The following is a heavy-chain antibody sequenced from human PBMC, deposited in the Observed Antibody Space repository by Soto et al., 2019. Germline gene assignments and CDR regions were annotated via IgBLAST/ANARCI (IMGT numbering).Heavy chain of an antibody. D-gene: IGHD3-3*01. V-gene: IGHV4-59*01. CDR1: GGSISSYY. J-gene: IGHJ6*03. Sequence: QVQLQESGPGLVKPSETLSLTCTVSGGSISSYYWSWIRQPPGKGLEWIGYIYYSGSTNYNPSLKSRVTISVDTSKNQFSLKLSSVTAADTAVYYCARVHYDFWSGYYDYYDYYMDVWGKGTTVTVSS. CDR3: ARVHYDFWSGYYDYYDYYMDV. CDR2: IYYSGST.